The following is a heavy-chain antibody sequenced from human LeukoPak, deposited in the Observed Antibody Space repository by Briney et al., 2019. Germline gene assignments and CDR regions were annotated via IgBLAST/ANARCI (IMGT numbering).Heavy chain of an antibody. Sequence: PSETLSLTCTVSGYSISSGYYWGWIRQPPGKGLEWIGSIYHIGSTYYNPSLKSRVTISVDTSKNQFSLKLSSVTAADTAVYYCARRISSWYAIDYWGQGTLVTVSS. CDR1: GYSISSGYY. CDR3: ARRISSWYAIDY. CDR2: IYHIGST. J-gene: IGHJ4*02. V-gene: IGHV4-38-2*02. D-gene: IGHD6-13*01.